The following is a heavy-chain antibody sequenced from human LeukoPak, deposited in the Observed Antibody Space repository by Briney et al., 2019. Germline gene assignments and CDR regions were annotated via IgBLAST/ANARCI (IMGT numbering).Heavy chain of an antibody. J-gene: IGHJ4*02. CDR2: IDWDDDK. CDR1: VFSLSTSGMC. Sequence: SGPALVKPTQTPTLTCTFSVFSLSTSGMCVSWIRQPPGKALEWLALIDWDDDKYYSTSLKTRLTISKDTSKNQVVLTMTNMDPVDTATYYCARPPYSSGWYDYWGQGTLVTVSS. D-gene: IGHD6-19*01. CDR3: ARPPYSSGWYDY. V-gene: IGHV2-70*01.